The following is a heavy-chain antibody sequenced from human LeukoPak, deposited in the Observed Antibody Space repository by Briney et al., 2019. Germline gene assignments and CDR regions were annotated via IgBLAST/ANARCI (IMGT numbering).Heavy chain of an antibody. V-gene: IGHV1-69*05. D-gene: IGHD1-26*01. CDR2: IIPIFGTA. CDR3: ARALQPGGATTSFDY. CDR1: GGAFSSYA. Sequence: ASVKVSCKASGGAFSSYAISWVRQAPGQGLEWMGGIIPIFGTANYAQKFQGRVTITTDESTSTAYMELSSLRSEDTAVYYCARALQPGGATTSFDYWGQGTLVTVSS. J-gene: IGHJ4*02.